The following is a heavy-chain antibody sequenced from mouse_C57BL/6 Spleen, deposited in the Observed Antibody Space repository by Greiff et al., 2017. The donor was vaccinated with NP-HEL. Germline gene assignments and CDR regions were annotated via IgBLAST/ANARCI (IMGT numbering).Heavy chain of an antibody. V-gene: IGHV1-52*01. CDR3: SRWSYDYDGGGAMDY. J-gene: IGHJ4*01. D-gene: IGHD2-4*01. CDR2: IDPSDSET. CDR1: GYTFTSYW. Sequence: QVQLQQPGAELVRPGSSVKLSCKASGYTFTSYWMHWVKQRPIQGLEWIGNIDPSDSETHYNQKFKDKATLTVDKSSSTAYMQLSSLTSEDSAVYYCSRWSYDYDGGGAMDYWGQGTSVTVAS.